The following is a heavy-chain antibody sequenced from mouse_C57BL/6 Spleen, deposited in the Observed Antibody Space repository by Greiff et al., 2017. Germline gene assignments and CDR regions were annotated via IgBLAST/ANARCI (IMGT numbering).Heavy chain of an antibody. J-gene: IGHJ3*01. CDR2: ISDGGSYT. CDR3: ARDGPEGFAY. V-gene: IGHV5-4*01. CDR1: GFTFSSYA. Sequence: EVMLVESGGGLVKPGGSLKLSCAASGFTFSSYAMSWVRQTPEKRLEWVATISDGGSYTYYPDNVKGRFTISRDNAKNNLYLQMSHLKSDDTAMYYCARDGPEGFAYWGQGTLVTVSA.